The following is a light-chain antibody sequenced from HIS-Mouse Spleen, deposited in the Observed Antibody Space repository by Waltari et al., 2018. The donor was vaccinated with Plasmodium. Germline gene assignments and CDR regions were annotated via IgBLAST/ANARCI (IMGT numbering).Light chain of an antibody. CDR2: DSS. Sequence: AIRMTQSPSSFSASTGDRVTITCRASQGISSYLAWYQQKPGKAPKLLMYDSSTLQSGDPSRCSGSGSGTDYTLTISCLQSEDFATYYCQQYYSYPYTFGQGTKLEIK. CDR1: QGISSY. J-gene: IGKJ2*01. CDR3: QQYYSYPYT. V-gene: IGKV1-8*01.